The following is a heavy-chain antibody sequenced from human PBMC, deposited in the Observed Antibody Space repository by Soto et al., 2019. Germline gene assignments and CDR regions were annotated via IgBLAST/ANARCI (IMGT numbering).Heavy chain of an antibody. CDR1: GGSLSSGGYY. Sequence: QVQLQESGPGLVKPSQTLSLTCTVSGGSLSSGGYYWTWIRQHPGKGLEWIGYIFHSGNTYYNPSLKSRLNISVDTSKNQFSLKLRSLTAADTAVYYCARALSSGPYVNYWAQGTLVTVSS. CDR2: IFHSGNT. CDR3: ARALSSGPYVNY. V-gene: IGHV4-31*03. J-gene: IGHJ4*02. D-gene: IGHD3-22*01.